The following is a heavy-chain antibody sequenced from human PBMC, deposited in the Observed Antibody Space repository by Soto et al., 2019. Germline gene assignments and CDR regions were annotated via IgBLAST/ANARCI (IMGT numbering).Heavy chain of an antibody. Sequence: QVQLVQSGAELKKPGASVKVSCKASGYTFSNYDMNWVRQATGQGPEWIGWVNPNNGDTGYAQKFQGRVTLTTDISTTTAYMELTSLRSEDTAIYYXAKVSRKGSAIDFDYWGQGTLITVSS. CDR2: VNPNNGDT. V-gene: IGHV1-8*01. CDR3: AKVSRKGSAIDFDY. D-gene: IGHD3-10*01. J-gene: IGHJ4*02. CDR1: GYTFSNYD.